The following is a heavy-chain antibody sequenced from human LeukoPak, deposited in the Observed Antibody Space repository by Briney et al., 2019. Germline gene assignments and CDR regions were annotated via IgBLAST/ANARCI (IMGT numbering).Heavy chain of an antibody. J-gene: IGHJ5*02. D-gene: IGHD1-26*01. CDR2: ISSSSSII. CDR3: ARVPREGHDNWFDP. Sequence: GGSLRLSCVASGFTFSRHSMNWVRQAPGKGLEWVSYISSSSSIIHYAGSVKGRFTISREDAKNSLFLQMNSLRAEDTAVYYCARVPREGHDNWFDPWGQGTLVTVSS. V-gene: IGHV3-48*01. CDR1: GFTFSRHS.